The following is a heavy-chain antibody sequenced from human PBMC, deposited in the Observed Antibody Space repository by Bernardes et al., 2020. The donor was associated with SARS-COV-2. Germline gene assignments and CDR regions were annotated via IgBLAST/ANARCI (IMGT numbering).Heavy chain of an antibody. CDR1: GGSISSSSYY. CDR3: ARHAAILLWFGELLLGWFDP. D-gene: IGHD3-10*01. V-gene: IGHV4-39*01. J-gene: IGHJ5*02. Sequence: SETLSLTCTVSGGSISSSSYYWGWIRQPPGKGLEWIGSIYYSGSTYYNPSLKSRVTISVDTSKNQFSLKLSSVTAADTAVYYCARHAAILLWFGELLLGWFDPWGQGTLVTVSS. CDR2: IYYSGST.